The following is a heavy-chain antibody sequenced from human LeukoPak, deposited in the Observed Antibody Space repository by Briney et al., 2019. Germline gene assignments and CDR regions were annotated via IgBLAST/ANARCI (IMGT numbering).Heavy chain of an antibody. Sequence: TSETLSLTCTVSGGSISSSSYYWGWIRQPPGKGLEWIGSIYYSGSTYYNPSLKSRVTISVDTSKNQFSLKLSSVTAADTAVYYCARDFNYDSSGYVVESPFDYWGQGTLVTVSS. J-gene: IGHJ4*02. V-gene: IGHV4-39*02. CDR2: IYYSGST. D-gene: IGHD3-22*01. CDR3: ARDFNYDSSGYVVESPFDY. CDR1: GGSISSSSYY.